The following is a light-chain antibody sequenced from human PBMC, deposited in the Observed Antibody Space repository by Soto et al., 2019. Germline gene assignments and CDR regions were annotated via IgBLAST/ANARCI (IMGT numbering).Light chain of an antibody. J-gene: IGKJ2*01. V-gene: IGKV1-17*01. CDR1: QDIGDR. Sequence: DVQMTQSPSSLSASVGDRVTITCRASQDIGDRLGWYQRKPGKAPKRLISETSRLQGGVPSRFSGAGSGTDFSLTISRLQPEDCAIYYCPQHGDYPFTFGHGTKLDI. CDR2: ETS. CDR3: PQHGDYPFT.